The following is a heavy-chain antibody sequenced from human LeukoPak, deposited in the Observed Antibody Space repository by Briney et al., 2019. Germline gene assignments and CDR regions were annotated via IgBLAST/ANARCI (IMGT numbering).Heavy chain of an antibody. J-gene: IGHJ6*02. Sequence: PGGSLRLSCAASGFTFSDYYMSWIRQAPGKGLEWVSYISSSGSTIYYADSVKGRFTISRDNAKNSLYLQMNSLRAEDPAVYYCARAGPLAYYYGMDVWGQGTTVTVSS. CDR3: ARAGPLAYYYGMDV. CDR2: ISSSGSTI. CDR1: GFTFSDYY. V-gene: IGHV3-11*01. D-gene: IGHD1-14*01.